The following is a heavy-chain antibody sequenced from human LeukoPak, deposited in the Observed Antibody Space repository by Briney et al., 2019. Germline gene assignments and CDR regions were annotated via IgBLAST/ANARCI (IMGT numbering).Heavy chain of an antibody. CDR1: GFTFSSYW. Sequence: PGGSLRLSCAASGFTFSSYWMSWVRQAPWKGLEWVANIKQDGSEKYSVDSVKGRFTISRDNAKNSLYLEMNSLRAEDTAVYYCARDKESLDAFDIWGQGTVVTVSS. CDR2: IKQDGSEK. CDR3: ARDKESLDAFDI. V-gene: IGHV3-7*05. J-gene: IGHJ3*02. D-gene: IGHD5-24*01.